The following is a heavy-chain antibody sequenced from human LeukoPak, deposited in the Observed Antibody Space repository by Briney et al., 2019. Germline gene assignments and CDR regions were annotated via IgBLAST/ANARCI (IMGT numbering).Heavy chain of an antibody. V-gene: IGHV3-23*01. CDR3: AKGVVPAAHPSSLFDY. J-gene: IGHJ4*02. D-gene: IGHD2-2*01. CDR1: GFTFSSYA. Sequence: PGGSLRLSCAASGFTFSSYAMSWVRQAPGKGLEWVSAISGSGGSTYYADSVKGRFTISRDNSKNTLYLQMNSLRAEDTAVYYCAKGVVPAAHPSSLFDYWGQGTLVTVSS. CDR2: ISGSGGST.